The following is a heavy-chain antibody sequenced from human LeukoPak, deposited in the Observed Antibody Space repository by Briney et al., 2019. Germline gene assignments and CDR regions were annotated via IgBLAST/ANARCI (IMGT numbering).Heavy chain of an antibody. CDR3: ARVLRYCSGGNCYSGGLGYMDV. CDR2: INWNGGST. V-gene: IGHV3-20*04. CDR1: GFTFDDYG. J-gene: IGHJ6*03. Sequence: GGSLRLSCAASGFTFDDYGMSWVRQAPGKGLEWVSGINWNGGSTGYADSVKGRFTISRDNAKNSLFLQMDSLRAEDTAVYYCARVLRYCSGGNCYSGGLGYMDVWGKGTTVTISS. D-gene: IGHD2-15*01.